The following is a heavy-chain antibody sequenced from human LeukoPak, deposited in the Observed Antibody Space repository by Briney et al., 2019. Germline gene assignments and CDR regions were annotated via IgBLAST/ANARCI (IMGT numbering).Heavy chain of an antibody. CDR3: ARDNRVDGSFDY. CDR2: ISSSGSTI. CDR1: GFTFSTYE. V-gene: IGHV3-48*03. J-gene: IGHJ4*02. D-gene: IGHD5-12*01. Sequence: GGSLRLSCAASGFTFSTYEMNWVRQAPGRGLEWVSYISSSGSTIYYADSVKGRFTISRDNAKSSLHLQMNSLRAEDTAVYYCARDNRVDGSFDYWGQGTLVTVSS.